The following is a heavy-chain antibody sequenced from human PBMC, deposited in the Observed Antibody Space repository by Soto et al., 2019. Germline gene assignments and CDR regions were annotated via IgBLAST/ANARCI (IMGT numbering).Heavy chain of an antibody. CDR1: GDSISSGDYY. CDR2: IYYSGST. CDR3: ARDIVLVPFFFGYYGMDV. J-gene: IGHJ6*02. V-gene: IGHV4-30-4*01. D-gene: IGHD2-2*01. Sequence: QVQLQESGPGLVKPSQTLSLTCTVSGDSISSGDYYWSWIRQPPGKGLEWIGYIYYSGSTYYNPSLKSRATLSVDTSKNQFSLKLSSVTAADTAVYYCARDIVLVPFFFGYYGMDVWGQGTTVTVSS.